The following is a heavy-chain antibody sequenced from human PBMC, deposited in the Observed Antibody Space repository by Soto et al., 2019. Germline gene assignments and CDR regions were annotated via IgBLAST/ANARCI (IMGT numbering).Heavy chain of an antibody. V-gene: IGHV1-8*01. Sequence: QVQLAQSGTEVKRPGASVRVSCNPSGYTFTTYDINWVRQSAGQGLEYMGWMNPSTGHTGYAQKFQSRVTMTRNIATSTAYMELSSLRSEDTAVYYCVRWTRRGDASGAMDVWGQATTVNVSS. CDR2: MNPSTGHT. D-gene: IGHD3-10*01. CDR3: VRWTRRGDASGAMDV. CDR1: GYTFTTYD. J-gene: IGHJ6*02.